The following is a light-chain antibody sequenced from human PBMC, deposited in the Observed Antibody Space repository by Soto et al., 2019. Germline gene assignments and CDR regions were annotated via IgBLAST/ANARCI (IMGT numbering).Light chain of an antibody. J-gene: IGKJ2*01. CDR1: QSVSSSY. CDR3: QHYGGSPPSYT. V-gene: IGKV3-20*01. Sequence: EFVLTQSPDTLSLSPGERATLSCRASQSVSSSYLAWYQQRPGQAPRLLIYGAASRAAGIPDRFSGGGSGPDFTLTISRLEPEDFAVYYCQHYGGSPPSYTFGRGTKLEIK. CDR2: GAA.